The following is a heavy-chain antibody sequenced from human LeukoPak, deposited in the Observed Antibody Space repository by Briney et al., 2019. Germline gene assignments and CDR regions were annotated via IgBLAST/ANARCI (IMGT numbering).Heavy chain of an antibody. Sequence: GGSLRLSCAASGFTFDDYAMHWVRQAPGKGLEWVSLISWDGGSTYYADSVKGRFTISRDNSKNSLYLQMNSLRAEDTALYYCAKDIGGSGSYYYFDYWGQGTPVTVSS. V-gene: IGHV3-43D*03. CDR1: GFTFDDYA. CDR3: AKDIGGSGSYYYFDY. J-gene: IGHJ4*02. D-gene: IGHD3-10*01. CDR2: ISWDGGST.